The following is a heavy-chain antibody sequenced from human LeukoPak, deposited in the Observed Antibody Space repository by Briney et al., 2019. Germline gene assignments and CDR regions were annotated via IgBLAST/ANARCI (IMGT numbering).Heavy chain of an antibody. CDR3: ARESRAMGYGSGSRNPYYYYMDV. D-gene: IGHD3-10*01. J-gene: IGHJ6*03. CDR2: INQSGST. Sequence: SETLSLTCAVYSGSFSNYYWSWIRQPPGKGLEWIGEINQSGSTNYNPSLKSRVTISVDTSKNHFSLKLSSVTAADTAVYYCARESRAMGYGSGSRNPYYYYMDVWGKGTTVTISS. V-gene: IGHV4-34*01. CDR1: SGSFSNYY.